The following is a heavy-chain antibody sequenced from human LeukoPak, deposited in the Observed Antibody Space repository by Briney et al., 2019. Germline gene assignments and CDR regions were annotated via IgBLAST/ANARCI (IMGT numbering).Heavy chain of an antibody. CDR1: GYSFTSYW. J-gene: IGHJ5*02. Sequence: GESLKISCKGSGYSFTSYWIGWVRQMPGKGLEWMGIIYPGDPDTRYSPSFQGQVTTSADKSISTACLQWSSLKASDTAMYYCARVLRYCSSTSCYTGDPGWFDPWGQGTLVTVSS. CDR3: ARVLRYCSSTSCYTGDPGWFDP. V-gene: IGHV5-51*01. D-gene: IGHD2-2*02. CDR2: IYPGDPDT.